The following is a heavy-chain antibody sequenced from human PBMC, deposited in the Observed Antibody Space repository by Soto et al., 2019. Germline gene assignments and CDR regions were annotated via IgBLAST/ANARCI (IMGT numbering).Heavy chain of an antibody. J-gene: IGHJ4*02. Sequence: TSETLSLTCAVYCGSFSSYHWSWIRQPPGKGLEWIGEINVIGSTNYNPSLKSRVTISVDTPKNQFSLKLTSMTAADTAVHYCARGYDTALAPIFWGQGSLVTVSS. CDR3: ARGYDTALAPIF. CDR2: INVIGST. CDR1: CGSFSSYH. V-gene: IGHV4-34*01. D-gene: IGHD5-18*01.